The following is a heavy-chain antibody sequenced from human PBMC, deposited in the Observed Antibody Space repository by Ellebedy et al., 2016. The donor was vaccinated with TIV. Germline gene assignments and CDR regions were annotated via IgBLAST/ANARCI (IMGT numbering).Heavy chain of an antibody. CDR2: IFYSGST. D-gene: IGHD6-19*01. CDR1: GASISSFY. CDR3: ARWVAVAATYCDY. V-gene: IGHV4-59*12. Sequence: MPSETLSLTCTVSGASISSFYWSWIRQPPGKGLDWIGSIFYSGSTNYNPSLKSRVTTSVDTSKNQFSLKLSSVTAADTAVYYCARWVAVAATYCDYWGQGTLVTVSS. J-gene: IGHJ4*02.